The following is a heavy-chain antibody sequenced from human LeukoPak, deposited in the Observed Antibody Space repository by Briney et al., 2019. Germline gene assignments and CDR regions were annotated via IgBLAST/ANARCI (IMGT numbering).Heavy chain of an antibody. V-gene: IGHV4-39*07. D-gene: IGHD2-21*02. Sequence: SETLSLTCTVSGGSITSSPYHWAWIRQPPGRGPEWIGTVSHSGATQYNPSFTSRVTISLDTSKNQFSLSLNSVTAADTAVFYCARSMVTTDRNFDHWGQGTLVTVSS. CDR2: VSHSGAT. J-gene: IGHJ4*01. CDR1: GGSITSSPYH. CDR3: ARSMVTTDRNFDH.